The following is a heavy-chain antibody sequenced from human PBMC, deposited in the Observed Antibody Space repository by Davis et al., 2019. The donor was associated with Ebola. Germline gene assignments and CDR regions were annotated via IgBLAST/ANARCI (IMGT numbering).Heavy chain of an antibody. CDR3: ARAQYCSGGSCYSSFWFGY. CDR2: IYSGGST. J-gene: IGHJ4*02. Sequence: GESLKISCAASGFTVSSNYMSWVRQAPGKGLEWVSVIYSGGSTYYADSVKGRFTISRDNSKNTLYLQMNSLRAEDTAVYYCARAQYCSGGSCYSSFWFGYWGQGTLVTVSS. D-gene: IGHD2-15*01. V-gene: IGHV3-53*01. CDR1: GFTVSSNY.